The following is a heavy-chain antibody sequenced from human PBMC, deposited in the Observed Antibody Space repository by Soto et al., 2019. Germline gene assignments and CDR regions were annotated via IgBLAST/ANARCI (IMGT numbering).Heavy chain of an antibody. J-gene: IGHJ5*02. CDR1: GGSISSYY. D-gene: IGHD6-13*01. V-gene: IGHV4-4*07. Sequence: SSETLSLTCTVSGGSISSYYWSWIRQPAGKGLEWIGRIYTSGSTNYNPSLKSRVTMSVDTSKNQFSLKLSSVTAADTAVYYCARGLAAAGTGSWFDPWGQGTLVTVSS. CDR2: IYTSGST. CDR3: ARGLAAAGTGSWFDP.